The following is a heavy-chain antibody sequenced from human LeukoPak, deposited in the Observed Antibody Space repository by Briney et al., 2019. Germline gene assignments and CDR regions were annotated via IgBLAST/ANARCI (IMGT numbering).Heavy chain of an antibody. Sequence: SVKVSCKASGGTFSSYALSWVRQAPGQGLEWMGRIIPILGIANYAQKFQGRVTITADKSTSTAYMELSSLRSEDTAVYYCARWLLLDSYYYGMDVWGQGTTVTVSS. J-gene: IGHJ6*02. CDR1: GGTFSSYA. D-gene: IGHD2-15*01. CDR3: ARWLLLDSYYYGMDV. V-gene: IGHV1-69*04. CDR2: IIPILGIA.